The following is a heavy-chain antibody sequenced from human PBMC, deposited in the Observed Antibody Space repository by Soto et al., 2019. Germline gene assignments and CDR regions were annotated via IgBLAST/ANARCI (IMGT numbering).Heavy chain of an antibody. D-gene: IGHD4-17*01. J-gene: IGHJ3*02. V-gene: IGHV3-66*01. CDR3: ASTNDYGDYNAFDI. CDR2: IYSGGST. CDR1: GFTVSSNY. Sequence: EVQLVESGGGLVQPGGSLRLSCAASGFTVSSNYMSWVRQAPGKGLEWVSVIYSGGSTYYAYSVKGRFTISRDNSKNTLYLQMNSLRAEDTAVYYCASTNDYGDYNAFDIWGQVTMVTVSS.